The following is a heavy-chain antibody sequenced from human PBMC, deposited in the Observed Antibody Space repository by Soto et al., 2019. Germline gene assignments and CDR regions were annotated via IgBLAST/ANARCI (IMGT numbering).Heavy chain of an antibody. CDR3: AAGSWSGYYNWLDP. Sequence: QVQLQESGPGLVKPSGTLSLTCAVSGGSISSSNWWSWVRQPPGKGLEGIGEIFQSGSTNYDPSLRSWVTISIDTSKNQFSLRLSSVTAADPAVYYCAAGSWSGYYNWLDPWGQGTLVTVSS. J-gene: IGHJ5*02. V-gene: IGHV4-4*02. CDR2: IFQSGST. CDR1: GGSISSSNW. D-gene: IGHD3-3*01.